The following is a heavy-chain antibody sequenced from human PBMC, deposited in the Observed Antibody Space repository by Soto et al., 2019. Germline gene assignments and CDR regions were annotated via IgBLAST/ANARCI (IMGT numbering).Heavy chain of an antibody. Sequence: SVKVSCKASGGTFSSYAISWVRQAPGQGLEWMGGIIPIFGTANYAQKFQGRVTITADESTSTAYMELSSLRSEDTAMYYCASNKAETYYDFWSGPRSSAFDIWGQGTMVTVSS. CDR3: ASNKAETYYDFWSGPRSSAFDI. V-gene: IGHV1-69*13. D-gene: IGHD3-3*01. CDR1: GGTFSSYA. CDR2: IIPIFGTA. J-gene: IGHJ3*02.